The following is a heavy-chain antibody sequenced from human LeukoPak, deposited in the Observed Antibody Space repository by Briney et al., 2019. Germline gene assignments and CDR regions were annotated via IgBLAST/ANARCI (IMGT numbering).Heavy chain of an antibody. CDR2: INHSGST. J-gene: IGHJ6*03. V-gene: IGHV4-34*01. CDR1: GGSFSGYY. D-gene: IGHD2-2*01. CDR3: ARGPYCSSTSCYDDYYYMDV. Sequence: SETLSLTCAVYGGSFSGYYWSWIRQPPGKGLEWIGEINHSGSTNYNPSLKSRVTISVDTSKNQFSLKLSSVTAADTDVYYCARGPYCSSTSCYDDYYYMDVWGKGTTVTVSS.